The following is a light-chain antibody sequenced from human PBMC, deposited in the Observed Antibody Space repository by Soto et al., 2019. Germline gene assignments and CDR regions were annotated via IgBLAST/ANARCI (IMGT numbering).Light chain of an antibody. CDR1: QTVSANS. CDR3: QQYGSSPT. V-gene: IGKV3-20*01. J-gene: IGKJ1*01. CDR2: SAS. Sequence: EIVLTQSPGTLSLSPGETATLSCRASQTVSANSLAWYQRKPGQAPRLLIYSASSRATGIPDRFSGSGSGTDFTLTSRRLEPEDFAVYFCQQYGSSPTFGQGSKVEIK.